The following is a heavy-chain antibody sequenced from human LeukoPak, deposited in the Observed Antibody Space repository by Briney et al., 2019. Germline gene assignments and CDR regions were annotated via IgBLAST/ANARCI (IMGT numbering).Heavy chain of an antibody. CDR2: IYHSGST. CDR1: GGSISSGGYS. V-gene: IGHV4-30-2*01. CDR3: AREKTVDYGGNSGYFDY. D-gene: IGHD4-23*01. J-gene: IGHJ4*02. Sequence: SETLSLTCAVSGGSISSGGYSWSWIRQPPGKGLEWIGYIYHSGSTHYNPSLKSRVTISVDRSKNQFTLKLSSVTAADTAVYYCAREKTVDYGGNSGYFDYWGQGTLVTVSS.